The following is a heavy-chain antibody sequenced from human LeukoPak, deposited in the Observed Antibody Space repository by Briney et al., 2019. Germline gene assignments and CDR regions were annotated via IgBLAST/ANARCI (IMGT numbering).Heavy chain of an antibody. CDR2: MNPNSGNT. D-gene: IGHD2-2*01. V-gene: IGHV1-8*01. Sequence: GASVKVSCKASGYTFTGYDINWVRQATGQGLEWMGWMNPNSGNTGYAQKFQGRVTMTRNTSISSAYMELSSLRSEDTAVYYCAATYCSSTSCPSYYYYYYMDVWGKGTTVTVSS. CDR3: AATYCSSTSCPSYYYYYYMDV. J-gene: IGHJ6*03. CDR1: GYTFTGYD.